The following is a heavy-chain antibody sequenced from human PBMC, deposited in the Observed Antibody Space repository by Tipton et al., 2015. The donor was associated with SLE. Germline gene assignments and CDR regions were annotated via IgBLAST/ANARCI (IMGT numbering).Heavy chain of an antibody. Sequence: VQLVQSGGGLVQPGGSLRLSCAASAFTFSSYWMSWARQAPGKGLEWVANIKQDGSEKYYVDSVKGRFTISRDNANNLLYLQMNSVRVEDTAVYYCARQGGAFYQLPRNWLDPWGQGTLVTVSS. CDR1: AFTFSSYW. J-gene: IGHJ5*02. CDR2: IKQDGSEK. V-gene: IGHV3-7*01. D-gene: IGHD2-2*01. CDR3: ARQGGAFYQLPRNWLDP.